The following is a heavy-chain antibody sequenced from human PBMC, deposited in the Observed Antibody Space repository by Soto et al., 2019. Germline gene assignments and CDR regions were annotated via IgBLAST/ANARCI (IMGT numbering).Heavy chain of an antibody. CDR2: ISRDGSSK. V-gene: IGHV3-30*18. CDR3: AKDLYAMPHWFDP. D-gene: IGHD2-2*01. CDR1: GFPFSTYG. Sequence: GGSLRLSCAASGFPFSTYGMHWVRQAPGKGLEWVSVISRDGSSKEYADSVKGRFTISRDNSKNTLYLQMNSLRAEDTAVYYCAKDLYAMPHWFDPWGQGTLVTVSS. J-gene: IGHJ5*02.